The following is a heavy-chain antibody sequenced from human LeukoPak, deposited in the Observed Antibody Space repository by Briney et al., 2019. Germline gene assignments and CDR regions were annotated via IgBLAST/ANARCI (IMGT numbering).Heavy chain of an antibody. D-gene: IGHD5-12*01. CDR1: GGSISSYY. J-gene: IGHJ4*02. Sequence: SETLSLTCTVSGGSISSYYWGWIRQPPGKGLEYIGSIYYSGSTYYNPSLKSRVTISVDTSKNQFSLKLSSVTAADTAMYYCATEIVATNSFDYWGQGTLVTVSS. CDR3: ATEIVATNSFDY. V-gene: IGHV4-39*07. CDR2: IYYSGST.